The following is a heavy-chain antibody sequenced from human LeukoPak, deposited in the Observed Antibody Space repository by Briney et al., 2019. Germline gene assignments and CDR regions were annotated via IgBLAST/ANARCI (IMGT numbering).Heavy chain of an antibody. CDR3: ARHSYYYDSSDFYYFFDY. CDR2: IYYSGSA. V-gene: IGHV4-39*01. CDR1: GGSISIPSYY. J-gene: IGHJ4*02. Sequence: SETLSLTCTVSGGSISIPSYYWGWIRQPPGKGLEWIGSIYYSGSAYYNPSLKSRVTISVDKSKNQFSLKLSSETAADTAVYYSARHSYYYDSSDFYYFFDYWGQGTLVTVSS. D-gene: IGHD3-22*01.